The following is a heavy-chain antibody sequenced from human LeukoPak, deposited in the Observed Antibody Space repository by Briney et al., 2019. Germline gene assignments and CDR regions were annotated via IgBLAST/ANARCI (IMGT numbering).Heavy chain of an antibody. V-gene: IGHV4-59*01. J-gene: IGHJ3*02. CDR3: ARRPITISGGFDI. D-gene: IGHD3-3*01. CDR1: GGSISSYY. Sequence: SETLSPTCTVSGGSISSYYWSWIRQPPGKGLEWIGYIYYSGSTNYNPSLKSRVTISVDTSKNQFSLTLSSVTASDTAVYYCARRPITISGGFDIWGQGTMVTVSS. CDR2: IYYSGST.